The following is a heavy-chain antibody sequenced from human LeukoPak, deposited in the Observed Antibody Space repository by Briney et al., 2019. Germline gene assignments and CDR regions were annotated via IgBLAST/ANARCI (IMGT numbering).Heavy chain of an antibody. CDR1: GFTFTDYY. CDR3: TKGAMAETGYFQH. J-gene: IGHJ1*01. Sequence: GGSLKLSCEASGFTFTDYYMSWVRQAPGKDLEWISFISWDGTTTYYADSVKGRFIISRDNRKDSLYLQMNSLRADDTARYYCTKGAMAETGYFQHWGQGTLVIVSS. V-gene: IGHV3-43D*03. D-gene: IGHD2-8*01. CDR2: ISWDGTTT.